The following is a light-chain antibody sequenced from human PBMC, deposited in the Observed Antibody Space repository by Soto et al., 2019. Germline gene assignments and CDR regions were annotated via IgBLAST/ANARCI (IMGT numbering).Light chain of an antibody. J-gene: IGKJ5*01. CDR3: QQTHSTPVT. V-gene: IGKV1-39*01. CDR2: AAT. CDR1: QNIYNY. Sequence: IQLTQSPSSLSASVGDRVTVTCRTSQNIYNYLNWYQQRPGKAPKLLIYAATSVQSGVPSRFSGSGSGTDFTLTISSLHPEDFATYYCQQTHSTPVTFGQGHDWRL.